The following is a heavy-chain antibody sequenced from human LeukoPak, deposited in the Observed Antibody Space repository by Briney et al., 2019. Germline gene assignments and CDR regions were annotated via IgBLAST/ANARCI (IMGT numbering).Heavy chain of an antibody. J-gene: IGHJ4*02. V-gene: IGHV1-8*01. CDR3: ARLASSGWDEFDY. Sequence: ASVTVSCKASGYTFTSYDINWVRQAPGQGLEWMGWMNPNSGNTGYAQKFQGRVTMTRNTSISTAYMELSSLRSEDTAVYYCARLASSGWDEFDYWGQGTLVTVSS. CDR2: MNPNSGNT. CDR1: GYTFTSYD. D-gene: IGHD6-19*01.